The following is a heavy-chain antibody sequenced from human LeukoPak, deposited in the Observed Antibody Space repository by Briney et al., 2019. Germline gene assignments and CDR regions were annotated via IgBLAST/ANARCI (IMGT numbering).Heavy chain of an antibody. CDR1: GGSISSSSYY. CDR3: ARVSQWLVLGIDY. J-gene: IGHJ4*02. CDR2: IYYSGST. Sequence: SETLSLTCTVSGGSISSSSYYWGWIRQPPGKGLEWIGSIYYSGSTNYNPSLKSRVTISVDTSKNQFSLKLSSVTAADTAVYYCARVSQWLVLGIDYWGQGTLVTVSS. D-gene: IGHD6-19*01. V-gene: IGHV4-39*07.